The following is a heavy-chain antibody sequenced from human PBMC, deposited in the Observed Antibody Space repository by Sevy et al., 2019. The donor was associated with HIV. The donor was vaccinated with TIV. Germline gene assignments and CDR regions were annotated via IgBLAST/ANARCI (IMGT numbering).Heavy chain of an antibody. CDR3: ARIGLVRGPRPYGLDV. CDR1: GGSLSGYY. V-gene: IGHV4-34*01. J-gene: IGHJ6*02. CDR2: ISHSGTT. D-gene: IGHD3-10*01. Sequence: SETLSLTCAVYGGSLSGYYWSWVRQSPGGGLEWIGEISHSGTTNYIPSLKSRASISVDTSKNQFSLKLRSVTAADTATFYCARIGLVRGPRPYGLDVWGQGTTVTVSS.